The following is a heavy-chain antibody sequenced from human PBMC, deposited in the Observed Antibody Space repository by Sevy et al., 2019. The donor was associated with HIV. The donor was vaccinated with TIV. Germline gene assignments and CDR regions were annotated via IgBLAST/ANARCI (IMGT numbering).Heavy chain of an antibody. J-gene: IGHJ4*02. D-gene: IGHD3-16*01. V-gene: IGHV3-23*01. CDR1: GLTFSSYA. CDR2: IGISGGST. CDR3: AKEGGGAGWGSYYFDY. Sequence: GGSLRLSCVASGLTFSSYAMNWVRQAPGKGLEWVSVIGISGGSTHYADSVKGRFTISRDNSKNTLYLQMNSLRAKDTALYYCAKEGGGAGWGSYYFDYWGQGTLVTVSS.